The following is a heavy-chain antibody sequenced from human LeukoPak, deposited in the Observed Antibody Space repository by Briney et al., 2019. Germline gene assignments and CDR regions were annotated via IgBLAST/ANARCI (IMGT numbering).Heavy chain of an antibody. CDR2: IYYSGST. Sequence: SETLSLTCTVSGGSISSYYWSWIRQPPGKGLEWIGYIYYSGSTNYNPSLKSRVTISVDTSKNQFSLKLSSVTAADTAVYYCATPGGFGVVEGDYWGQGTLVTVSS. D-gene: IGHD3-3*01. CDR1: GGSISSYY. CDR3: ATPGGFGVVEGDY. V-gene: IGHV4-59*01. J-gene: IGHJ4*02.